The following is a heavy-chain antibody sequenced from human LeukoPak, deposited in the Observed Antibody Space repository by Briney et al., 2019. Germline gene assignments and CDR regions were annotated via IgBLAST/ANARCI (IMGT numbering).Heavy chain of an antibody. CDR1: GFTFSTYA. V-gene: IGHV3-23*01. Sequence: PGGSLRLSCAASGFTFSTYAVNWVRQAPGKGLEWVSAISGSGGSTYYADSVKGRFTISRDNSKNTLYLQMNSLRAEDTAVYYCAKRGTVTTISPFDYWGQGTLVTVSS. J-gene: IGHJ4*02. D-gene: IGHD4-17*01. CDR3: AKRGTVTTISPFDY. CDR2: ISGSGGST.